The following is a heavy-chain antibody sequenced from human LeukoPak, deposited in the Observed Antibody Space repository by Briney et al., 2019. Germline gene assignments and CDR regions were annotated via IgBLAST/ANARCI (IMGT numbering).Heavy chain of an antibody. V-gene: IGHV4-4*07. Sequence: SETLSLTCTVSGGSISSYYWSWIRQPAGKGLEWIGRIYTSGSTNYNPSLKSRVTMSVDTSKNQFSLKLSSVTAADTAVYYCARDSWPGAGFGYYFDYWGQGTLVTVSS. CDR3: ARDSWPGAGFGYYFDY. CDR1: GGSISSYY. J-gene: IGHJ4*02. CDR2: IYTSGST. D-gene: IGHD3-16*01.